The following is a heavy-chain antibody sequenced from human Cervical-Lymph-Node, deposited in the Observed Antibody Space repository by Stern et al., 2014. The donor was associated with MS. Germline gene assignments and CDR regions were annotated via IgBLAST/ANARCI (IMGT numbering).Heavy chain of an antibody. CDR2: IDPGSGAT. CDR1: GYRFSTFY. V-gene: IGHV1-2*06. D-gene: IGHD3-16*02. J-gene: IGHJ4*02. CDR3: ARIYCSGDECYHSFDT. Sequence: QVQLQESGAEVKKPGASVKVSCKASGYRFSTFYLHWLRQAPGQGLQWIGRIDPGSGATNYSQTFQGRLTMTRDRSITTAYLELSGLRSDDTAVYYCARIYCSGDECYHSFDTWGQGTLVTVSS.